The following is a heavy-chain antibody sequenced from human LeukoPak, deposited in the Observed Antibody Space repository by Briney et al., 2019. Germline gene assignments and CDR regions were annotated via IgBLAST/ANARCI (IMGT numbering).Heavy chain of an antibody. CDR1: GYTVTNYG. CDR3: ARVSGSSISSRSLLY. Sequence: GASVKVSCKASGYTVTNYGINWVRQAPGQGLEWMGQINPYNGNTNYPQRLQGRVTMTTDTSTSTSFMELRSLTSDDTAIYYCARVSGSSISSRSLLYWGQGTLVTVSS. V-gene: IGHV1-18*01. J-gene: IGHJ4*02. D-gene: IGHD6-13*01. CDR2: INPYNGNT.